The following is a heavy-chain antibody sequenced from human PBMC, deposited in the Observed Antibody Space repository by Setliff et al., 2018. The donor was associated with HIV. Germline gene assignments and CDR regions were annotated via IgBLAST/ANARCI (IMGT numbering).Heavy chain of an antibody. CDR3: ARDVSYSSSWSNYYYYGMDV. CDR2: ISSSSSYI. CDR1: GFTFSSYS. D-gene: IGHD6-13*01. V-gene: IGHV3-21*01. Sequence: GGSLRLSCAASGFTFSSYSMNWVRQAPGKGLEWVSSISSSSSYIYYADSVKGRFTISRDNAKNSLYLQMNSLRAEDTAVYYCARDVSYSSSWSNYYYYGMDVWAKGPRSPSP. J-gene: IGHJ6*02.